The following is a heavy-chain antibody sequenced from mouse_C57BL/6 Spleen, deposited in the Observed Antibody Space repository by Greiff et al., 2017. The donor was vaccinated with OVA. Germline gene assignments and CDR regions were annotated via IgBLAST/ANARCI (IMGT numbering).Heavy chain of an antibody. V-gene: IGHV14-4*01. D-gene: IGHD1-1*01. Sequence: EVMLVESGAELVRPGASVKLSCTASGFNIKDDYMHWVKQRPEQGLEWIGWIDPENGDTEYASKFQGKATITADTSSNTAYLQLSSLTSEDTAVYYCTKNYVGDYYAMDYWGQGTSVTVSS. CDR3: TKNYVGDYYAMDY. J-gene: IGHJ4*01. CDR2: IDPENGDT. CDR1: GFNIKDDY.